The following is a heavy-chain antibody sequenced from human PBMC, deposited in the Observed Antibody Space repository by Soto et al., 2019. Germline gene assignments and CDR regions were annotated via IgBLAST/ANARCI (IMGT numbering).Heavy chain of an antibody. J-gene: IGHJ4*02. CDR1: GFTFSSYA. CDR3: AKDHGIPMIVVVITGFDY. Sequence: EVQLLESGGGLVQPGGSLRLSCAASGFTFSSYAMSWVRQAPGKGLEWVSAISGSGGSTYYADSVKGRFTISRDNSKNPLYLQMNSMRAEDTAVYYCAKDHGIPMIVVVITGFDYWGQGTLVTVSS. V-gene: IGHV3-23*01. D-gene: IGHD3-22*01. CDR2: ISGSGGST.